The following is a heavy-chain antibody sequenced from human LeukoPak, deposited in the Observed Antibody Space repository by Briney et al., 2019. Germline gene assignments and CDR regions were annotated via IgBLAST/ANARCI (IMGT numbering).Heavy chain of an antibody. CDR1: GFTFSSYG. V-gene: IGHV3-30*18. CDR2: ISYAGSNK. CDR3: ANWYSSSWYVGYYYYGMDV. Sequence: GGSLRLSCAASGFTFSSYGMHWVRQAPGKGLEWVAVISYAGSNKYYADSVKGRFTISRDNSKNTLYLQMNSLRAEDTAVYYCANWYSSSWYVGYYYYGMDVWGQGTTVTVSS. J-gene: IGHJ6*02. D-gene: IGHD6-13*01.